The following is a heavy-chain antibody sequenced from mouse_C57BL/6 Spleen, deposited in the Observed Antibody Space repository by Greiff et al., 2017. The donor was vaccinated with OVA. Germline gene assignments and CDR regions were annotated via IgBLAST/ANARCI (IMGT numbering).Heavy chain of an antibody. D-gene: IGHD2-3*01. CDR1: GFTFSDYG. J-gene: IGHJ4*01. V-gene: IGHV5-17*01. CDR3: ARDGYSYAMDY. CDR2: ISSGSSTI. Sequence: EVQLQQSGGGLVKPGGSLKLSCAASGFTFSDYGMHWVRQAPEKGLEWVAYISSGSSTIYYADTVKGRFTISRDNAKNTLFLQMTSLRSEDTAMYYCARDGYSYAMDYWGQGTSVTVSS.